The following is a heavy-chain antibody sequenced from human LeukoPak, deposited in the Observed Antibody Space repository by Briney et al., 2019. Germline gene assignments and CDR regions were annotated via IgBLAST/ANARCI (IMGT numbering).Heavy chain of an antibody. CDR3: ARDQGYNYRFDY. J-gene: IGHJ4*02. CDR1: GFTFSSYG. D-gene: IGHD5-24*01. CDR2: IWYDGSNK. Sequence: PGRSLRLSCAASGFTFSSYGMHWDRQAPGKGLEWVAVIWYDGSNKYYADSVKGRFTISRDNSKNTLYLQMNSLRAEDTAVYYCARDQGYNYRFDYWGQGTLVTVSS. V-gene: IGHV3-33*01.